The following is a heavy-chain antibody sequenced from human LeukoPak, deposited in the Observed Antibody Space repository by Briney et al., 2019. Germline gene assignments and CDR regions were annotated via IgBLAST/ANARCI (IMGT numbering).Heavy chain of an antibody. CDR1: EFTFSSYW. CDR3: ARDKIVGPTTLDY. D-gene: IGHD1-26*01. J-gene: IGHJ4*02. Sequence: GGSLRLSCKASEFTFSSYWMSWVRQAPGKGLEWVANIKQDGSEKDYVDSVKGRFTISRDNAKNSLYLQMNNLRAEDTAVYYCARDKIVGPTTLDYWGQGTLVTVSS. CDR2: IKQDGSEK. V-gene: IGHV3-7*01.